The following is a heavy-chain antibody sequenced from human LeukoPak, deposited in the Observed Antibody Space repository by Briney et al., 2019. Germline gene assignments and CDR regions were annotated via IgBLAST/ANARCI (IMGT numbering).Heavy chain of an antibody. J-gene: IGHJ4*02. CDR2: ISYDGSNK. Sequence: PGRSLRLSCAASGFTFSSYGMHWVRQAPGKGLEWVAVISYDGSNKYYADSVKGRLTISRDNSKNTLYLQMNSLRAEDTAVYYCAKDRGYYDSSGYFSIDYYFDYWGQGTLVTVSS. CDR3: AKDRGYYDSSGYFSIDYYFDY. CDR1: GFTFSSYG. D-gene: IGHD3-22*01. V-gene: IGHV3-30*18.